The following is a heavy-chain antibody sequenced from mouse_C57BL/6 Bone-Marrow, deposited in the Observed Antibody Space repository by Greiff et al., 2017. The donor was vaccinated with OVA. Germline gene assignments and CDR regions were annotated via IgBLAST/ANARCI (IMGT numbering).Heavy chain of an antibody. CDR2: IYPGDGDT. CDR3: ARRDPTSTGFAY. D-gene: IGHD6-1*01. CDR1: GYAFSSSW. J-gene: IGHJ3*01. V-gene: IGHV1-82*01. Sequence: VQLQESGPELVKPGASVKISCKASGYAFSSSWMNWVKQRPGKGLEWIGRIYPGDGDTNYNGKFKGKATLTADKSSSTAYMQLSSLTSEDSAVYFCARRDPTSTGFAYWGQGTLVTVSA.